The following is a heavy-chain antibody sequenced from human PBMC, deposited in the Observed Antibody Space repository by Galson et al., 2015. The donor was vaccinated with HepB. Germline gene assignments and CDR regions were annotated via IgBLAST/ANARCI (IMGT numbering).Heavy chain of an antibody. D-gene: IGHD5-24*01. Sequence: SLRLSCAASGFTFSSYAMSWVRQAPGKGLEWVSTISGSGDRTYYADSVKGRFTISRDNSKNTLNLQMNSLRVEDTAVYYCAKGRRIRDGTDFDYWGQGTLVTVSS. J-gene: IGHJ4*01. CDR2: ISGSGDRT. CDR3: AKGRRIRDGTDFDY. V-gene: IGHV3-23*01. CDR1: GFTFSSYA.